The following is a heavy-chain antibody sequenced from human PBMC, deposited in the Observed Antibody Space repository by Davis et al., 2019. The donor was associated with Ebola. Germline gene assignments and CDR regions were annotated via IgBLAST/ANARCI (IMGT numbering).Heavy chain of an antibody. CDR3: ASRHLGAPVDY. V-gene: IGHV4-39*01. Sequence: GSLRLSCTVSGCSISSSSYYLCWIPQPPGQGLDWIGSIYYSGSTYYNPSLKSRSTISVDTSKNKLSLKLSSVTAADTAVYSCASRHLGAPVDYWGQGTLVTVSS. CDR1: GCSISSSSYY. J-gene: IGHJ4*02. CDR2: IYYSGST.